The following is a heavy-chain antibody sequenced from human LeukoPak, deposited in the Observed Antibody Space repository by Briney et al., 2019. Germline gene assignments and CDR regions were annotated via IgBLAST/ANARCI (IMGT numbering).Heavy chain of an antibody. D-gene: IGHD3-22*01. CDR3: AKRGVVIRVILVVFHKAAYYFES. CDR2: ISDICGNT. CDR1: GITLSHYG. Sequence: GGSLRLSCAFSGITLSHYGMSWVPQAPGKGLEGVAGISDICGNTKYADSVKGRFTISRDNPKNTLYLQMNSRRAEDKGVYLCAKRGVVIRVILVVFHKAAYYFESWGQGALVTVSS. J-gene: IGHJ4*02. V-gene: IGHV3-23*01.